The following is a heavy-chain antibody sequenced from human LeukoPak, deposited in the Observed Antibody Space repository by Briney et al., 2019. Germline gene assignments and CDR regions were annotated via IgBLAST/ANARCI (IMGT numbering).Heavy chain of an antibody. D-gene: IGHD6-13*01. J-gene: IGHJ4*02. CDR1: GFSFSNFG. CDR3: AKGGEQQLAAAYYFDY. CDR2: ISSDSSTI. V-gene: IGHV3-48*01. Sequence: PGGSLRLSCAASGFSFSNFGMNWVRQAPGKGLVWVSYISSDSSTIYYADSVKGRFSISRDKAKNSLYLQMNSLRAEDTAVCYCAKGGEQQLAAAYYFDYWGQGTLVTVSS.